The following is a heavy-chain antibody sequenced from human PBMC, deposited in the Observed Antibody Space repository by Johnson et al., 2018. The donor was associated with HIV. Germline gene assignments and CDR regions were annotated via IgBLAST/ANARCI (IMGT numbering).Heavy chain of an antibody. CDR3: AKDGGSYGGAFDI. J-gene: IGHJ3*02. V-gene: IGHV3-30*18. CDR2: ISYDGSYK. Sequence: QVQLVESGGGVVQPGRSLRLSCAASGFTFSSYAMHCVRQAPGKGLEWVAVISYDGSYKYYADSVKGRLTISRDNSKNTLYLQMNSLRAEDTAVYYCAKDGGSYGGAFDIWGQGTMVTVSS. CDR1: GFTFSSYA. D-gene: IGHD1-26*01.